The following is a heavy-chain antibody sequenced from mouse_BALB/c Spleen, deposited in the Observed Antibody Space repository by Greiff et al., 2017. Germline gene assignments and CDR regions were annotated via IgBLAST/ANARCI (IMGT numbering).Heavy chain of an antibody. Sequence: DVMLVESGGGLVKPGGSLKLSCAASGFAFSSYDMSWVRQTPEKRLEWVAYISSGGGSTYYPDTVKGRFTISRDNAKNTLYLQMSSLKSEDTAMYYCARRWLLLYFDYWGQGTTLTGSS. J-gene: IGHJ2*01. CDR3: ARRWLLLYFDY. D-gene: IGHD2-3*01. CDR1: GFAFSSYD. CDR2: ISSGGGST. V-gene: IGHV5-12-1*01.